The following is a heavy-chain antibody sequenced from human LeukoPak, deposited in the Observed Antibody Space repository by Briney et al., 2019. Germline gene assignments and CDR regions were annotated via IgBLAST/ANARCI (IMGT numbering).Heavy chain of an antibody. D-gene: IGHD2/OR15-2a*01. CDR3: ARVSGSSLLSPMDV. J-gene: IGHJ6*02. Sequence: GGSLRLSCAASGFTVSINYMSWVCQAPGQGLEWVSVIYSGGNTYYPDSVKGRFTISRDNSKNTLYLQMNSLRVDDTAVYYCARVSGSSLLSPMDVWGQEATGTVSS. CDR2: IYSGGNT. V-gene: IGHV3-53*01. CDR1: GFTVSINY.